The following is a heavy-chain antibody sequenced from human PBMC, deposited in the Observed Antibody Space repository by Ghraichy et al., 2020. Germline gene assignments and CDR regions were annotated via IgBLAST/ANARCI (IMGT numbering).Heavy chain of an antibody. CDR1: GFTFSSYW. CDR3: ARVIAPPDFPLDY. Sequence: LSLTCAASGFTFSSYWMSWVRQAPGKGLEWVANIKQDGSEKYYVDSVKGRFTISRDNAKNSLYLQMNSLRAEDTAVYYCARVIAPPDFPLDYWGQGTLVTVSS. V-gene: IGHV3-7*01. D-gene: IGHD3-3*01. J-gene: IGHJ4*02. CDR2: IKQDGSEK.